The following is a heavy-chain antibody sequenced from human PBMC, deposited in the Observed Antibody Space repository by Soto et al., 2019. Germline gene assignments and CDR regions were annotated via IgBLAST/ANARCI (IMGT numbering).Heavy chain of an antibody. V-gene: IGHV3-23*01. J-gene: IGHJ4*02. CDR1: GFTVSSYA. CDR3: AKDDDFWSGYFDY. D-gene: IGHD3-3*01. Sequence: EVQLLESGGGLVQPGGSLRLSCAASGFTVSSYAMSWVRQAPGQGLEWVSAISGSGGSTYYADSVKGRFTISRDNSKNTLYLQMNSLRAEDTAVYYCAKDDDFWSGYFDYWGQGTLVTVSS. CDR2: ISGSGGST.